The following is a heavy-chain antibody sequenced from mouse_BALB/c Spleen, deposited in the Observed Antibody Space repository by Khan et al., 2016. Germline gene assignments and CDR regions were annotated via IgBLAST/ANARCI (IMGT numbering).Heavy chain of an antibody. CDR3: ARRRNGYYVDYAMDY. CDR1: GYTFTSYW. J-gene: IGHJ4*01. Sequence: QVQLQQSGAELVKPGASVKLSCKTSGYTFTSYWIQWVKQRPGQGLGCIGEIFPGTGSTYYNEKFKGKATLTIDTSSSTAYMQLSSLTSEDSAVYFCARRRNGYYVDYAMDYWGQGTSVTVSS. D-gene: IGHD2-3*01. V-gene: IGHV1S132*01. CDR2: IFPGTGST.